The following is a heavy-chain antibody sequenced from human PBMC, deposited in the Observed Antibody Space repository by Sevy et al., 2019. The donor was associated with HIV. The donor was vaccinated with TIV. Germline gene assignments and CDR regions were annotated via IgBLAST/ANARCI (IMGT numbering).Heavy chain of an antibody. CDR3: ARDHEFYDYGDYGPTFFPDY. CDR2: IWFDGSNS. CDR1: GFSFSSYG. Sequence: GGSLRLSCAASGFSFSSYGMHWVRQAPGKGLEWVALIWFDGSNSYYAASVKGRFTISRDTSKNTVYLQMNSLRAEDTAVYYCARDHEFYDYGDYGPTFFPDYWGQGNLVTVSS. V-gene: IGHV3-33*01. D-gene: IGHD4-17*01. J-gene: IGHJ4*02.